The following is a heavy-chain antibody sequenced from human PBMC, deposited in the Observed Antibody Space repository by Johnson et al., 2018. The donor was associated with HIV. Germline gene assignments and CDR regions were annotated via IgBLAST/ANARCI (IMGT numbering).Heavy chain of an antibody. J-gene: IGHJ3*01. D-gene: IGHD2-21*01. CDR1: GFTVSNNF. Sequence: VESGGGLMQPGGSLTLPCVASGFTVSNNFMSWVRQAPGKGLEWVSVIYSGGRTYYTDSVKGRFTISRDTAKNTLYLQMNSLRVEDTAVYYCARDPITPYERGPDAFDVWGQGTVVTVSS. CDR3: ARDPITPYERGPDAFDV. V-gene: IGHV3-53*01. CDR2: IYSGGRT.